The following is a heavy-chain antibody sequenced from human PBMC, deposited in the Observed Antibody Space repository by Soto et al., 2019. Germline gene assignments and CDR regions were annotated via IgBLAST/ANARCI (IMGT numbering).Heavy chain of an antibody. V-gene: IGHV3-21*01. CDR3: ARDQNYGSGSYDY. Sequence: GGSLRLSCAASGFTFSSYSMNWVRQAPGKGLEWVSSISSSSSYIYYSDSVKGRFTISRDNAKNSLYLQMNSLRAEDTAVYYCARDQNYGSGSYDYWGQGTLVTVSS. CDR2: ISSSSSYI. D-gene: IGHD3-10*01. J-gene: IGHJ4*02. CDR1: GFTFSSYS.